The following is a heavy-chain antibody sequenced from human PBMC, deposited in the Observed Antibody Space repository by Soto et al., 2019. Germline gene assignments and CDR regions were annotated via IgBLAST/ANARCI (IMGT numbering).Heavy chain of an antibody. CDR2: ISGSGGST. V-gene: IGHV3-23*01. J-gene: IGHJ6*03. CDR3: AKSQGMGDYYYYYMDV. CDR1: GCTFSSYA. Sequence: GGSLRLSCAASGCTFSSYAMSWVRQAPGKGLEWVSAISGSGGSTYYADSVKGRFTISRDNSKNTLYLQMNSLRAEDTAVYYCAKSQGMGDYYYYYMDVWGKGTTVTVSS. D-gene: IGHD3-16*01.